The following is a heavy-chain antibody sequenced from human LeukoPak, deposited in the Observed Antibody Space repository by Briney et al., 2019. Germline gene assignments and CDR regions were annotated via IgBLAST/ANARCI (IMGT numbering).Heavy chain of an antibody. Sequence: GGSLRLSCAASGFTFSSYEMNWFRQAPGKGLEWVSYISSSGSTIYYADSVKGRFTISRDNAKNSLCLQMNSLRAEDTAVYYCARVTYYDFWSGYGGFDYWGQGTLVTVSS. V-gene: IGHV3-48*03. D-gene: IGHD3-3*01. CDR3: ARVTYYDFWSGYGGFDY. CDR1: GFTFSSYE. CDR2: ISSSGSTI. J-gene: IGHJ4*02.